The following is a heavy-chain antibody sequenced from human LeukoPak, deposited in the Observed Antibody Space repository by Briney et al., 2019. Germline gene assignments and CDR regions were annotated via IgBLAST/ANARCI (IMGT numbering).Heavy chain of an antibody. CDR2: ISSGGSDK. J-gene: IGHJ4*02. CDR3: ARDSPGVYSSGDY. CDR1: GFTLSDYY. Sequence: GGSLRLSCTASGFTLSDYYVHWIRQAPGKGLEWISYISSGGSDKYYADSVKGRFITSRDNAKKSVFLQMSSLTADDTAVYYCARDSPGVYSSGDYWGQGTLVIVSS. D-gene: IGHD3-22*01. V-gene: IGHV3-11*01.